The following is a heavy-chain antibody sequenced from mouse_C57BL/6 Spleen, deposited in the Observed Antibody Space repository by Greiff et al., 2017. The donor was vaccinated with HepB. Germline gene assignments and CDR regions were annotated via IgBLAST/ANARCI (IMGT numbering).Heavy chain of an antibody. J-gene: IGHJ2*01. V-gene: IGHV5-9*01. CDR1: GFTFSSYT. CDR3: ARHTGY. CDR2: ISGGGGNT. Sequence: EVQGVESGGGLVKPGGSLKLSCAASGFTFSSYTMSWVRQTPEKRLEWVATISGGGGNTYYPDSVKGRFTISRDNAKNTLYLQMSSLRSEDTALYYCARHTGYWGQGTTLTVSS. D-gene: IGHD4-1*01.